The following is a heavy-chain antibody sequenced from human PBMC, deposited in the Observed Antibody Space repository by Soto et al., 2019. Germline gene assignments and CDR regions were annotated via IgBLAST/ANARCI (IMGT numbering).Heavy chain of an antibody. Sequence: QVQLQQWGAGLLKPSETLSLTCAVYGGSFSGYYWSWIRQPPGKGLEWIGEINHSGSTNYNPSLKSRVTISVDTSKNQFSLKLSSVTAADTAVYYCARAWTYSSSWYGYWGQGTLVTVSS. D-gene: IGHD6-13*01. CDR2: INHSGST. J-gene: IGHJ4*02. CDR1: GGSFSGYY. CDR3: ARAWTYSSSWYGY. V-gene: IGHV4-34*01.